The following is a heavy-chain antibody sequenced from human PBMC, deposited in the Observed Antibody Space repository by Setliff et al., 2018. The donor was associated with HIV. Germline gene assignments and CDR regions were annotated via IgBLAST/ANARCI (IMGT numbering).Heavy chain of an antibody. D-gene: IGHD5-18*01. CDR3: ARHGYSSDLRISYCDS. CDR2: IYYSGST. Sequence: SETLSLTCTVSGGSISSGGYYWSWIRQHPGKGLEWIGYIYYSGSTYYNPSLKSLVTISVDTSKNQFSLKLSSVTAADTAVYYCARHGYSSDLRISYCDSWGQGSLVTVSS. CDR1: GGSISSGGYY. V-gene: IGHV4-31*01. J-gene: IGHJ4*02.